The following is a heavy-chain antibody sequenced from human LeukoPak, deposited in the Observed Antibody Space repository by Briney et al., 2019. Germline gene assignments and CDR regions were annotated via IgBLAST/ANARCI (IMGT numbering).Heavy chain of an antibody. CDR1: GFTFRSYD. J-gene: IGHJ2*01. CDR2: IGTAGEI. Sequence: GGSLRLSCAASGFTFRSYDMHWVRHATGKGLEWVSGIGTAGEIYYPGSVKGRFTISRENAKNSLYLQMNSLRAGDTAVYYCARAAYGSTWYSRYFDLWGRGTLVTVSS. V-gene: IGHV3-13*01. CDR3: ARAAYGSTWYSRYFDL. D-gene: IGHD6-13*01.